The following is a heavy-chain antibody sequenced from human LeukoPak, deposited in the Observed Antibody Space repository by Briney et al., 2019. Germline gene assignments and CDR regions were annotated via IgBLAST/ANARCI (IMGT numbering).Heavy chain of an antibody. V-gene: IGHV1-8*03. Sequence: GASVKVSCKASGYTFTGYYMHWVRQAPGQGLEWMGWINPNSGNTGYAQKFQGRVTITRNTSISTAYMELSSLRSEDTAVYYCARVRDTVTGDYWGQGTLVTVSS. J-gene: IGHJ4*02. CDR3: ARVRDTVTGDY. CDR2: INPNSGNT. CDR1: GYTFTGYY. D-gene: IGHD4-11*01.